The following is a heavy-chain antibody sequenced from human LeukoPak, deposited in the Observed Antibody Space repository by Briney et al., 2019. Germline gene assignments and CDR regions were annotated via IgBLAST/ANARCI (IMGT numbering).Heavy chain of an antibody. V-gene: IGHV1-69*13. J-gene: IGHJ4*02. Sequence: ASVKVSCKASGGTFSSYAISWVRQAPGQGLEWMGVIIPIFGTANYAQKFQGRVTITADESTSTAYMELSSLRSEDTAVYYCARADNYDFWSGYYTPRYFDYWGQGTLVTVSS. CDR2: IIPIFGTA. CDR1: GGTFSSYA. CDR3: ARADNYDFWSGYYTPRYFDY. D-gene: IGHD3-3*01.